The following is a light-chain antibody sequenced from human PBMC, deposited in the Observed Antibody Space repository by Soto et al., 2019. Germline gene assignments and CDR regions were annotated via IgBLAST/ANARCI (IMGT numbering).Light chain of an antibody. CDR1: SSDICGYDY. CDR2: EVR. J-gene: IGLJ1*01. V-gene: IGLV2-14*01. CDR3: CSYTRTSNHYF. Sequence: QSALTQPASVSWSPGQSITISCTGTSSDICGYDYVSWYQQRPGKAPKLMIYEVRYRPSGVSNRFSGSKSGNTASLTISGLQAEDEAVYYCCSYTRTSNHYFFGSGTKVTVL.